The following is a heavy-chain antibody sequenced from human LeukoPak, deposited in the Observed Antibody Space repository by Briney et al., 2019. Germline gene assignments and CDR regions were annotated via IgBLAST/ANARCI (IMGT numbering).Heavy chain of an antibody. Sequence: SETLSLTCTVSGGSISSSSYYWGWIRQPPGKGLEWIGSIYYSGSTYYNPSLKSRVTIDTSKNQFSLNLSSVTAADTAVYYCARASAFDIWGQGTMVTVSS. CDR1: GGSISSSSYY. CDR3: ARASAFDI. V-gene: IGHV4-39*07. CDR2: IYYSGST. J-gene: IGHJ3*02.